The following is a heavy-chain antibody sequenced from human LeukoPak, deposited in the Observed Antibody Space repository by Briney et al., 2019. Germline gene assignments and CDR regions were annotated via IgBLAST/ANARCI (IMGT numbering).Heavy chain of an antibody. Sequence: PGGSLRLSCAVSGITLSNYGMSWVRQAPGKGLEWVAGLSGSGGGTNYADSVKGRFTISRDNAKNTLYLQVNSLRAEDTAVYYCARDRGDGYNYDAFDIWGQGTMVTVSS. CDR1: GITLSNYG. J-gene: IGHJ3*02. V-gene: IGHV3-23*01. CDR2: LSGSGGGT. D-gene: IGHD5-24*01. CDR3: ARDRGDGYNYDAFDI.